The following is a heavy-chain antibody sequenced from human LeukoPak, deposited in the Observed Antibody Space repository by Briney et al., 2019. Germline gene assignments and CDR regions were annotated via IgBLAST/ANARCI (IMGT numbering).Heavy chain of an antibody. CDR3: ARRDGYSYGYTYYFDY. Sequence: SETLSLTCTVSGGSISSSSYYWGWIRQPPGKGLEWIGSIYYSGSTYYNPSLKSRVTISVDTSKNQFSLKLSSVTAADTAVYYCARRDGYSYGYTYYFDYWGQGTLVTVSS. CDR2: IYYSGST. V-gene: IGHV4-39*01. D-gene: IGHD5-18*01. CDR1: GGSISSSSYY. J-gene: IGHJ4*02.